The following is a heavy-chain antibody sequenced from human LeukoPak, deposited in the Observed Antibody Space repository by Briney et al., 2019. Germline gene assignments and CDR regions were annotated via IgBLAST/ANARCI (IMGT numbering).Heavy chain of an antibody. CDR3: AKDGDSSGWYYFDY. Sequence: PGGSLRLSCAASGFTFSSYGMHWVRQAPGRGLEWVAVIWNDGSHKYYADSVKGRFTISRDNSKNTLYLQMNSLRAEDTAVYYCAKDGDSSGWYYFDYWGQGTLVTVSS. V-gene: IGHV3-30*02. J-gene: IGHJ4*02. CDR2: IWNDGSHK. D-gene: IGHD6-19*01. CDR1: GFTFSSYG.